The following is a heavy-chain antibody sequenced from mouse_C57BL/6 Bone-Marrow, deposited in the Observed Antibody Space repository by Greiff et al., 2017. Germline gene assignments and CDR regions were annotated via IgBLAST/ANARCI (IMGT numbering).Heavy chain of an antibody. CDR2: IYPRSGNT. D-gene: IGHD1-1*01. CDR1: GYTFTSYG. CDR3: ARGENYGSSFYWYFDV. V-gene: IGHV1-81*01. J-gene: IGHJ1*03. Sequence: VQLQQSGAELARPGASVKLSCKASGYTFTSYGISWVKQRTGQGLEWIGEIYPRSGNTYYNEKFKGKATLTADKSSSTVYMELRSLTSEDSAVYFCARGENYGSSFYWYFDVWGTGTTVTVSS.